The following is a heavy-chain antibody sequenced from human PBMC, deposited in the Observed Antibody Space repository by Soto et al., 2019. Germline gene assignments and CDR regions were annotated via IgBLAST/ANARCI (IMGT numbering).Heavy chain of an antibody. CDR1: GGSISSGGYS. CDR2: IYHSGST. CDR3: ARGYSSSFDY. Sequence: PSETLSLTCAVSGGSISSGGYSWSWIRQPPGKGLEWIGYIYHSGSTYYNPSLKSRVTISVDRSKNQFSLKLSSVTAADTAVYYCARGYSSSFDYWGQGTLVTVSS. D-gene: IGHD6-13*01. V-gene: IGHV4-30-2*01. J-gene: IGHJ4*02.